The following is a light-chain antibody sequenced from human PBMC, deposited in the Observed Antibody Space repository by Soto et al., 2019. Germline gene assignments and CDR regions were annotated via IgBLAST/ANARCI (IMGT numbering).Light chain of an antibody. V-gene: IGLV1-44*01. CDR2: NNN. CDR1: SSNIGINT. J-gene: IGLJ2*01. CDR3: AAWDGDLNAVV. Sequence: QSVLTQPPSASETPGQRVIISCSGGSSNIGINTVNWYQQVPGTAPKLLISNNNRRPSGVPDRFSGSKSGTSASLAISGLQSEDEADYYCAAWDGDLNAVVFGGGTKVTV.